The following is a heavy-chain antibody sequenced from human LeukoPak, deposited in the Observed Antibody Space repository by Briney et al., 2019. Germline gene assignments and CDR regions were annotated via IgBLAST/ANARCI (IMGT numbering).Heavy chain of an antibody. V-gene: IGHV3-23*01. CDR2: SGGSGDSR. CDR3: ARVRSGSSGSGSPLFLYGMAV. J-gene: IGHJ6*04. D-gene: IGHD3-10*01. CDR1: GFTFSNYA. Sequence: GGSLRLSCAASGFTFSNYAMIGVRQAPAQRLEWVAASGGSGDSRKYDDSVQGRFTITRDNSKNTLFLQLISLRAEDTAVYYCARVRSGSSGSGSPLFLYGMAVWGEGTTVTVSS.